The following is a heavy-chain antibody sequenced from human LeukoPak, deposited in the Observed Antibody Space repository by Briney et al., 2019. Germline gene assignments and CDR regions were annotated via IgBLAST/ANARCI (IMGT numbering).Heavy chain of an antibody. D-gene: IGHD1-26*01. CDR3: ARDPGVGGVRGHDY. Sequence: PETLSLTCTVSGGSINSNSYYWGWIRQPPGKGLEWIGSIYYSGSTYYNPSLKSRVTISVDTSKNQFSLKLSSVTAADTAVYYCARDPGVGGVRGHDYWGQGTLVTVSS. CDR1: GGSINSNSYY. CDR2: IYYSGST. J-gene: IGHJ4*02. V-gene: IGHV4-39*07.